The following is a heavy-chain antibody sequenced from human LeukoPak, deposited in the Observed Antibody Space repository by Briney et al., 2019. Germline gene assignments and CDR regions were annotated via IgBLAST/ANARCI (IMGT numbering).Heavy chain of an antibody. J-gene: IGHJ6*03. Sequence: GASVKVSCKASGGTFSSYAVSWVRQAPGQGLEWMGWINPNSGVTNYAQKLQGRVTITRDTSIDTAYMQLSRLRSDDTAVYYCAKDRYGDYEAPFHYYMDAWGRGTTVTVSS. D-gene: IGHD5-12*01. CDR2: INPNSGVT. V-gene: IGHV1-2*02. CDR3: AKDRYGDYEAPFHYYMDA. CDR1: GGTFSSYA.